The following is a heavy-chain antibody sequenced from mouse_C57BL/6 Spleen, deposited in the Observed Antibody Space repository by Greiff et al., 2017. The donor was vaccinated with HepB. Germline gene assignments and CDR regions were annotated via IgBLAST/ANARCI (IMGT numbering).Heavy chain of an antibody. D-gene: IGHD1-2*01. J-gene: IGHJ1*03. Sequence: EVQVVESGPGLVKPSQSLSLTCSVTGYSITSGYYWNWIRQFPGNKLEWMGYISYDGSNNYNPSLKNRISITRDTSKNQFFLKLNSVTTEDTATYYCARRTTAPWYFDVWGTGTTVTVSS. CDR1: GYSITSGYY. V-gene: IGHV3-6*01. CDR3: ARRTTAPWYFDV. CDR2: ISYDGSN.